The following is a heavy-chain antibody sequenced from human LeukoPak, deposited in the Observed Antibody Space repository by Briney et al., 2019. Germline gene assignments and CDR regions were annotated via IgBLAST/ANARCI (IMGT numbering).Heavy chain of an antibody. Sequence: GGSLRLSCAASGFTFSSYAMSWVRQAPGKGLEWVSAISGSGGSTYYADSVKGRFTISRDNSKNTLYLQMNSLRAEDTAVYYCAKYNADGSGYLYYYYYYYMDVWGKGTTVTVSS. CDR1: GFTFSSYA. CDR2: ISGSGGST. D-gene: IGHD3-22*01. V-gene: IGHV3-23*01. CDR3: AKYNADGSGYLYYYYYYYMDV. J-gene: IGHJ6*03.